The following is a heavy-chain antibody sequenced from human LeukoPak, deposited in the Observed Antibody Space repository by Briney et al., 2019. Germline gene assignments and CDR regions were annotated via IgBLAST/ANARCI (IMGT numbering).Heavy chain of an antibody. V-gene: IGHV1-69*06. Sequence: ASVKVSCKASGGTFSSYAISWVRQAPGQGLEWMGGIIPIFGTANYAQKFQGRVTITADKSTSTAYMELSSLRSEDTAVYYCARGRAYYYDSSGYSVDYWGQGTLVTVSS. CDR3: ARGRAYYYDSSGYSVDY. CDR1: GGTFSSYA. J-gene: IGHJ4*02. CDR2: IIPIFGTA. D-gene: IGHD3-22*01.